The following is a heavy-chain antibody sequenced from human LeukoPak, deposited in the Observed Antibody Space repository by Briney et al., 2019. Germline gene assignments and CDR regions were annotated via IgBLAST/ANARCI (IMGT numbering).Heavy chain of an antibody. J-gene: IGHJ4*02. CDR1: GYSFTDYY. Sequence: ASVKVSCKASGYSFTDYYIHWVRQAPGQGLEWRGWINPNSGGTNYARKFEGRFTMTRETSIRTAYMELGGLRSDDTAFYFCARPVRGYSYGLAGDYWGQGTLITVSS. CDR2: INPNSGGT. CDR3: ARPVRGYSYGLAGDY. V-gene: IGHV1-2*02. D-gene: IGHD5-18*01.